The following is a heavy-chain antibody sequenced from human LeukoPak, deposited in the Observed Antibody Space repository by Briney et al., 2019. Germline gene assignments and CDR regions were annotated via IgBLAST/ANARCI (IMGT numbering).Heavy chain of an antibody. CDR1: GYSFTNYW. CDR2: IYPGDSDT. Sequence: GESLKISCKGSGYSFTNYWIGWVRQMPGKGLEWMGIIYPGDSDTRYSPSFQGQVTISADKSISTAYLQWSSLKASDTAMYYCARHGSSSVVYFDYWGQGTLVTVSS. J-gene: IGHJ4*02. CDR3: ARHGSSSVVYFDY. D-gene: IGHD1-26*01. V-gene: IGHV5-51*01.